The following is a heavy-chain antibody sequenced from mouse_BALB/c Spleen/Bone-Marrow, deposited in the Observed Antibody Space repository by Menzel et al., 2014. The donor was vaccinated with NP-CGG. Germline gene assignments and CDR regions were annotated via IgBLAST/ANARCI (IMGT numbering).Heavy chain of an antibody. J-gene: IGHJ4*01. CDR2: ILPGSDST. CDR1: GYTFSNLW. CDR3: ARFRSCTMDF. Sequence: VKLLESGAELMKPGASVKISCKATGYTFSNLWIEWMKQRPGHGLEWIGEILPGSDSTKYHEKFKGKATFTADPSTXTVYMQLSSLTSEDSAVYYCARFRSCTMDFWGQGTSVTVSS. V-gene: IGHV1-9*01.